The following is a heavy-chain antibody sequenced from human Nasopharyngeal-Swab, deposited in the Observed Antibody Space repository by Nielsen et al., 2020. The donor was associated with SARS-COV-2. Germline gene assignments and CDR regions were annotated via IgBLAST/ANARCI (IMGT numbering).Heavy chain of an antibody. Sequence: ASVKVSCRASGYTFTGYYMHWERQAPGQGLEGMGWINPNSGGTHYAQKFQGWVTMTRDTSISTAYMELSRLRSDDTAVYYCARDLVADYALTVRGNYYYGMDVWGQGTTVTVSS. CDR3: ARDLVADYALTVRGNYYYGMDV. J-gene: IGHJ6*02. CDR2: INPNSGGT. D-gene: IGHD4/OR15-4a*01. V-gene: IGHV1-2*04. CDR1: GYTFTGYY.